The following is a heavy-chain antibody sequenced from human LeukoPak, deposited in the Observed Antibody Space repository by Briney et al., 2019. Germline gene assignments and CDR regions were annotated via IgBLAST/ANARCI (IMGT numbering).Heavy chain of an antibody. CDR2: IIPIFGTA. D-gene: IGHD2-2*01. V-gene: IGHV1-69*13. J-gene: IGHJ2*01. CDR3: ARDRLGYCSSTSCYQYWYFDL. Sequence: SVKVSFKASGGTFISYAISWVRQAPGQGLEWMEGIIPIFGTANYAQNFQGRVTITADESTSTAYMELSSLRSEDTAVYYCARDRLGYCSSTSCYQYWYFDLWGRGTLVTVSS. CDR1: GGTFISYA.